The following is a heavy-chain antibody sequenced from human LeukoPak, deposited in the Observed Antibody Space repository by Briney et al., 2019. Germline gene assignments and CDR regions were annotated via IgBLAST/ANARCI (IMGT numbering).Heavy chain of an antibody. J-gene: IGHJ5*02. D-gene: IGHD1-20*01. Sequence: SETLSLTCTVSGGSISSSSYYWGWIRRPPGKGLVWIASIFHSGSTYFNPSLRSRVTISVDTSENQFSLRLSSLTAADTAVYYCARERGDNWNVGPWGQGTLVTVSS. V-gene: IGHV4-39*02. CDR2: IFHSGST. CDR1: GGSISSSSYY. CDR3: ARERGDNWNVGP.